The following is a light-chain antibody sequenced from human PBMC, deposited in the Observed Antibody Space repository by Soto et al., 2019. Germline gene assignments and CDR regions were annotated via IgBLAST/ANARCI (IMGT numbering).Light chain of an antibody. CDR2: DAS. CDR1: PSSSRY. Sequence: ELVLTQSPAPLSLSPWERATISCRASPSSSRYVAWYPPKPGQAPSLLIYDASNGAPGLPARFSGSGSGTDFTLTISSLEPEDFAVYYCQQRYNWQTFGQGTRLETK. V-gene: IGKV3-11*01. J-gene: IGKJ5*01. CDR3: QQRYNWQT.